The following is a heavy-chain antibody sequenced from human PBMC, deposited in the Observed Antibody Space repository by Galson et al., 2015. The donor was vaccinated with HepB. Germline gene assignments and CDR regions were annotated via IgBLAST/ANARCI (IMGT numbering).Heavy chain of an antibody. D-gene: IGHD1-26*01. CDR1: GGTFSSYA. Sequence: SVKVSCKASGGTFSSYAISWVRQAPGQGLEWMGGIIPILGIANYAQKFQGRVTITADKSTSTAYMELSSLRSEDTAVYYCAREDSEYSGSYYDAFDIWGQGTMVTVSS. J-gene: IGHJ3*02. CDR2: IIPILGIA. CDR3: AREDSEYSGSYYDAFDI. V-gene: IGHV1-69*10.